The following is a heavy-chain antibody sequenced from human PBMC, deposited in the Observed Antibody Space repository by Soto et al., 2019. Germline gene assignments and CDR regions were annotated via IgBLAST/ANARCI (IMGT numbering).Heavy chain of an antibody. Sequence: TCVVSDYSISSISYYWGLIRQPPGKGLEWIGSIYYSGSTYYNPSLKSRVTISVDTSKNQFSLKLSSVTAADTAVYYCARHMIVVVSSLYYFDYWGQGTLVTVSS. V-gene: IGHV4-39*01. D-gene: IGHD3-22*01. CDR2: IYYSGST. CDR1: DYSISSISYY. J-gene: IGHJ4*02. CDR3: ARHMIVVVSSLYYFDY.